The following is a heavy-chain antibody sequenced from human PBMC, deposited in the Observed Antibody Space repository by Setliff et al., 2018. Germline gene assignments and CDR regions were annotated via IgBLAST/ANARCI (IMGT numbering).Heavy chain of an antibody. D-gene: IGHD2-8*01. J-gene: IGHJ4*02. Sequence: GGSLRLSCAASTFPFSNYGVTWVRQAPGKGPQWVASISASGHNTWYADSVKGRFTISRDNSENTLFLQMTSLRPEDTGIYYCAKVKKPLIRGSGFDYWGRGTLVTVSS. CDR1: TFPFSNYG. CDR2: ISASGHNT. CDR3: AKVKKPLIRGSGFDY. V-gene: IGHV3-23*01.